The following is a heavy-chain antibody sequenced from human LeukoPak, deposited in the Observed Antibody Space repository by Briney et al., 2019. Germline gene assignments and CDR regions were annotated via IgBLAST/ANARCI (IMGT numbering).Heavy chain of an antibody. D-gene: IGHD1-7*01. CDR2: INHSGST. V-gene: IGHV4-34*01. J-gene: IGHJ4*02. CDR1: GGSFSGYY. Sequence: SETLSLTCAVYGGSFSGYYWSWIRQPPGKGLEWIGEINHSGSTNHNPSLKSRVTISVDTSKNQFSLKLSSVTAADTAVYYCARGPITGTTRFDYWGQGTLVTVSS. CDR3: ARGPITGTTRFDY.